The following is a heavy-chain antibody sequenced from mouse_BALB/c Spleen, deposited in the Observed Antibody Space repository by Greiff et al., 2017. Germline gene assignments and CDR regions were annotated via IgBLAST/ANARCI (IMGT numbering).Heavy chain of an antibody. J-gene: IGHJ4*01. D-gene: IGHD4-1*02. CDR3: ARQLGRSYYAMDY. CDR1: GYSFTGYF. V-gene: IGHV1-20*02. CDR2: INPYNGDT. Sequence: EVQLQQSGPELVKPGASVKISCKASGYSFTGYFMNWVMQSHGKSLEWIGRINPYNGDTFYNQKFKGKATLTVDKSSSTAHMELRSLASEDSAVYYCARQLGRSYYAMDYWGQGTTLTVSS.